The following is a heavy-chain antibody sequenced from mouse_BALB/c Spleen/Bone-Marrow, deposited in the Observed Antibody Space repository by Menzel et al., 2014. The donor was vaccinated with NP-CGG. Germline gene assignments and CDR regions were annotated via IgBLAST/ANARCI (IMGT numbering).Heavy chain of an antibody. CDR3: ARLNYYGNLFV. J-gene: IGHJ1*01. CDR2: INPHSSTI. V-gene: IGHV4-1*02. Sequence: EVQLVESGGGLVQPGGSLKLSCAASGFDFSRYWMSWVRQAPGKGLEWIGEINPHSSTINYTPSLKDKFIISRDNAKNTLYLQKNKVRSEDTARYYCARLNYYGNLFVWGAGTTVTVSS. CDR1: GFDFSRYW. D-gene: IGHD1-1*01.